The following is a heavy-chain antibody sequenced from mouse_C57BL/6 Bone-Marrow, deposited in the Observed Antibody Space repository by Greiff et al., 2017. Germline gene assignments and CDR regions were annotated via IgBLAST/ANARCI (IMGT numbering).Heavy chain of an antibody. CDR2: IHPNSGST. J-gene: IGHJ3*01. Sequence: QLQQPGAELVKPGASVKLSCKASGYTFTSYWMHWVKQRPGQGLEWIGMIHPNSGSTNYNEKFKSKATLTVDKSSSTAYVQLSSLTSEDSAVYYCARMGHYSNYGFAYWGQGTLVTVSA. V-gene: IGHV1-64*01. D-gene: IGHD2-5*01. CDR3: ARMGHYSNYGFAY. CDR1: GYTFTSYW.